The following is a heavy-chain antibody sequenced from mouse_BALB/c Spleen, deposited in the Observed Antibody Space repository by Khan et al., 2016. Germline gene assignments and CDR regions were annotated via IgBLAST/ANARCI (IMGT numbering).Heavy chain of an antibody. CDR2: IWAGGST. V-gene: IGHV2-9*02. D-gene: IGHD2-4*01. Sequence: QVQLKESGPGLVAPSQSLSITCTVSGFSLTSYGVHWVRQPPGKGLEWLGVIWAGGSTNYNSALMSRLSISKENSKSQGFLKMNSLQNDDTAMYYCARDKGLRPYAMDYLGQGTSVTVSS. CDR1: GFSLTSYG. CDR3: ARDKGLRPYAMDY. J-gene: IGHJ4*01.